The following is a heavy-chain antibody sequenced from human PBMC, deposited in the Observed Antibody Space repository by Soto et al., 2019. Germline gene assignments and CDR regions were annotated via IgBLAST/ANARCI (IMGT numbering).Heavy chain of an antibody. CDR2: TYYRSKWYN. CDR3: ARAIAVAGTGYCGMDV. CDR1: GSGVSSNSVA. Sequence: SQTLSLTCAISGSGVSSNSVAWKLIRQSPLRGLEWLGRTYYRSKWYNDYAVSVKSRITINPNTSKNQFPLQLNSVTPEDTAVYDSARAIAVAGTGYCGMDVWGQGTTVTVSS. D-gene: IGHD6-19*01. V-gene: IGHV6-1*01. J-gene: IGHJ6*02.